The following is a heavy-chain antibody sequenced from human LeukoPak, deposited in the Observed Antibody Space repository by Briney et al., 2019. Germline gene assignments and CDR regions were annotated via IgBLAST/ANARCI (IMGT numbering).Heavy chain of an antibody. Sequence: GASVKVSCKASGYTFTGYYMHWVRQAPGQGLEWMGWINPNSGGTNYAQKFQGRVTMTRDTSISTAYMELSRLRSGDTAVYYRASAPPASGITGTTLPFDYWGQGTLVTVSS. CDR3: ASAPPASGITGTTLPFDY. J-gene: IGHJ4*02. V-gene: IGHV1-2*02. CDR1: GYTFTGYY. D-gene: IGHD1-7*01. CDR2: INPNSGGT.